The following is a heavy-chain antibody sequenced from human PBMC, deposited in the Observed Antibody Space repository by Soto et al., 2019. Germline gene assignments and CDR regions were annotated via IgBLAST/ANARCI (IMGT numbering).Heavy chain of an antibody. CDR3: ARGLDSSSWYNWFDP. Sequence: ASVKVSCKASGYTFTSYGISWVRQAPGQGLEWMGWIGAYNGNTNYAQKLQGRVTMTTDTSTSTAYMELRSLRSDDTAVYYCARGLDSSSWYNWFDPWGQGTPVTVSS. CDR1: GYTFTSYG. D-gene: IGHD6-13*01. V-gene: IGHV1-18*01. J-gene: IGHJ5*02. CDR2: IGAYNGNT.